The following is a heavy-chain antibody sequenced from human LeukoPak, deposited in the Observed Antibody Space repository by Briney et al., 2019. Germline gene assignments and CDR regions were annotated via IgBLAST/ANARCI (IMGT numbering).Heavy chain of an antibody. J-gene: IGHJ4*02. CDR2: IIPIFGAA. Sequence: SVKVSCKASGGTFSSYAISWVRQAPGQGLEWMGGIIPIFGAANYAQKFQGRVTITADESTSTAYMELSSLRSEDTAVYYCARERLGSSWYDYWGQGTLVTVSS. CDR1: GGTFSSYA. D-gene: IGHD6-13*01. CDR3: ARERLGSSWYDY. V-gene: IGHV1-69*13.